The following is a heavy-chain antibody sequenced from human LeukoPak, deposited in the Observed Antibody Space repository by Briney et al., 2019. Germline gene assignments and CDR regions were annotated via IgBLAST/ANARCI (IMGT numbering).Heavy chain of an antibody. J-gene: IGHJ4*02. CDR2: IWYDGSNK. V-gene: IGHV3-33*01. CDR3: ARDRGRFGELYFDY. CDR1: GFTFSSYG. Sequence: PGRSLRLSCAASGFTFSSYGMHWVRQAPGKGLEWVAVIWYDGSNKYYADSVKGRFTISRDNSKNTLYLQMNSLRAEDTAVYYCARDRGRFGELYFDYWGQGTLVTVSS. D-gene: IGHD3-10*01.